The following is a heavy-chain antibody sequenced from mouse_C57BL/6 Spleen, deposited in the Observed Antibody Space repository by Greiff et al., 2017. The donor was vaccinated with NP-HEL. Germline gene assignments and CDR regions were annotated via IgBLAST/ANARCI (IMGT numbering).Heavy chain of an antibody. V-gene: IGHV2-2*01. CDR1: GFSLTSYG. D-gene: IGHD2-3*01. J-gene: IGHJ3*01. CDR2: IWSGGST. Sequence: VQLQQSGPGLVQPSQSLSITCTVSGFSLTSYGVHWVRQSPGKGLEWLGVIWSGGSTDYNAAFISRLSISKDNSKSQVFFKMNSLQAEDTAIYYCARNDGYSAWFAYWGQGTLVTVSA. CDR3: ARNDGYSAWFAY.